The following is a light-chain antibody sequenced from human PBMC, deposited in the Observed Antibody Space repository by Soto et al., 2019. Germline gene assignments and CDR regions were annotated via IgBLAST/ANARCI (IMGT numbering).Light chain of an antibody. CDR3: QQYNSYSHP. J-gene: IGKJ2*01. Sequence: DIQMTQSPSTLSASVGDRVTITCRASQSISSWLAWYQQKPGKAPKLLIYKASSLESGVASTFSGSGSGTEFTLTISNLQPDDFATYYCQQYNSYSHPFGQGTKLEI. CDR2: KAS. V-gene: IGKV1-5*03. CDR1: QSISSW.